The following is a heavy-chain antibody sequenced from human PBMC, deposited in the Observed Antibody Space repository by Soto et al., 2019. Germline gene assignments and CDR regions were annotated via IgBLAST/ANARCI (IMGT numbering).Heavy chain of an antibody. Sequence: ASVKVSCKASGYVFTTYGINWVRQAPGQGLEWMGRISASNGNTNYAQKFQGRVTMTTDTSTNTAYMELRSLRSDDTAVYYCARDWRQAGYILNYYYGMDVWGQ. CDR2: ISASNGNT. V-gene: IGHV1-18*01. CDR3: ARDWRQAGYILNYYYGMDV. CDR1: GYVFTTYG. D-gene: IGHD6-13*01. J-gene: IGHJ6*02.